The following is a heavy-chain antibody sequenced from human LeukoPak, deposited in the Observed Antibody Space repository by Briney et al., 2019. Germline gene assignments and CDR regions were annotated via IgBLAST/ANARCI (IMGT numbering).Heavy chain of an antibody. CDR2: ISGSGGST. D-gene: IGHD1-1*01. J-gene: IGHJ4*02. V-gene: IGHV3-23*01. Sequence: GGSPRLSCVPSGFIFNNYAMTWVRQAPGKGLEWVSSISGSGGSTYYADSVKGRFTISRDNSKNTLYLQMYSLRAEDTAVYYCAKVEGASKASVYWGQGALVTVSS. CDR3: AKVEGASKASVY. CDR1: GFIFNNYA.